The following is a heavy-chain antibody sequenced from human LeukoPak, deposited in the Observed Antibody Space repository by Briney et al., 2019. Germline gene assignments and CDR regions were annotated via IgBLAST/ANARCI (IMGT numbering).Heavy chain of an antibody. J-gene: IGHJ5*02. CDR2: IYYGGST. D-gene: IGHD2-2*01. CDR3: ARAGGVVVPAHFDP. V-gene: IGHV4-31*03. Sequence: SQTLSLTCTVSGGSISSGGYYWSWIRQHPGKGLEWIGYIYYGGSTYYNPSLKSRVTISVDTSKNQFSLKLSSVTAADTAVYYCARAGGVVVPAHFDPWGQGTLVTVSS. CDR1: GGSISSGGYY.